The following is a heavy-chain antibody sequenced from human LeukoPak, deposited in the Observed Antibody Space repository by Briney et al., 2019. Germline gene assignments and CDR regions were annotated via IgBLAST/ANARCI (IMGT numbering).Heavy chain of an antibody. D-gene: IGHD5-18*01. J-gene: IGHJ4*02. V-gene: IGHV3-23*01. CDR2: ISGSGGST. Sequence: PGGSLRLSCAASGFTFSSYSMNWVRQAPGKGLEWVSTISGSGGSTYYADSVKGRFAISGDNSKNTLYLQMNSLRAEDTAVYYCAKDGRRGFSFGPAAYWGQGTLVTVSS. CDR3: AKDGRRGFSFGPAAY. CDR1: GFTFSSYS.